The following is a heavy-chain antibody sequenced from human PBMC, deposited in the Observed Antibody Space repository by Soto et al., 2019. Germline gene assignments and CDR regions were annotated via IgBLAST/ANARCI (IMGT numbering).Heavy chain of an antibody. CDR2: IKTDGIEA. Sequence: QLVESGGGLVQPGGSLRLSCAASGFTFTDSWMTWVRQAPGKEMEWVADIKTDGIEADYADSVKGRFTISRDNSKKSVYLQINSLRAEDTAMYYGARHWWFRVDLWGRGTLVTVSS. J-gene: IGHJ2*01. CDR3: ARHWWFRVDL. CDR1: GFTFTDSW. D-gene: IGHD2-8*02. V-gene: IGHV3-7*01.